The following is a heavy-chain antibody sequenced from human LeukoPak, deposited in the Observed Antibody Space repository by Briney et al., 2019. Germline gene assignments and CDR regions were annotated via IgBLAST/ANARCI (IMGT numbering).Heavy chain of an antibody. CDR2: IYSGGST. Sequence: PGGSLRLSCAASGFTFSSYGMHWVRQAPGKGLEWVSVIYSGGSTYYADSVKGRFTISRDNSKNTLYLQMNSLRAEDTAVYYCAGVTVKYFDYWGQGTLVTVSS. CDR3: AGVTVKYFDY. CDR1: GFTFSSYG. J-gene: IGHJ4*02. V-gene: IGHV3-66*01.